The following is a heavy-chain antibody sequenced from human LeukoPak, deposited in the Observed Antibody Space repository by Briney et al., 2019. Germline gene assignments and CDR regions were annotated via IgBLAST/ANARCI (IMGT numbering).Heavy chain of an antibody. J-gene: IGHJ6*03. Sequence: ASVKVSCKASGYTFTSYGISWVRQAPGQGLEWMGWISAYNGNTNYAQKLQGRVTMTTDTSTSTAYMELRSLRSDDTAVYYCARGPYSDYYYYYMDVWGKGTTVTISS. D-gene: IGHD2-21*01. V-gene: IGHV1-18*01. CDR1: GYTFTSYG. CDR2: ISAYNGNT. CDR3: ARGPYSDYYYYYMDV.